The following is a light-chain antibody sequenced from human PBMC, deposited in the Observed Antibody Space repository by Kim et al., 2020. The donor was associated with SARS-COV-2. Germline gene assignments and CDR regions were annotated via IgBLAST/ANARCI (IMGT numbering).Light chain of an antibody. CDR2: QDN. V-gene: IGLV3-1*01. CDR1: RLGNKN. J-gene: IGLJ1*01. Sequence: SYELTQPPSVSVSPGQTANITCSGDRLGNKNVPWYQHKPGQAPLLVIYQDNERPSGVPGRFSGSNSGNTATLTISETQPGDDADYYCQVWDSNTGVFGPGTKVTVL. CDR3: QVWDSNTGV.